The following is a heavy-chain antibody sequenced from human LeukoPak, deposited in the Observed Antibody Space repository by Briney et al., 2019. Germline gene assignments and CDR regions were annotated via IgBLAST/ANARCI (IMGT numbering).Heavy chain of an antibody. CDR3: ARDRGSSGWCEFDY. D-gene: IGHD6-19*01. CDR2: IKQDGSEK. Sequence: GGSLRLSCAASGFTSSSYWMSWVRQAPGKGLEWVANIKQDGSEKYYVDSVKGRFTISRDNAKNSLYLQMNSLRAEDTAVYYCARDRGSSGWCEFDYWGQGTLVTVSS. CDR1: GFTSSSYW. V-gene: IGHV3-7*01. J-gene: IGHJ4*02.